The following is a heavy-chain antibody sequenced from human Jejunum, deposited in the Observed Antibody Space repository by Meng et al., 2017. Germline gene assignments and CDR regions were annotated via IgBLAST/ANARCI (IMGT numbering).Heavy chain of an antibody. CDR2: ISWSSGRI. V-gene: IGHV3-9*01. CDR3: AKEYYYGSGNYGAFDI. D-gene: IGHD3-10*01. J-gene: IGHJ3*02. Sequence: SLKISCAASGFTFDDYAMHWVRQAPGKGLEWVSGISWSSGRIGYADSVKGRFTISRDNAKNSLYLQMNSLRAEDTALYYCAKEYYYGSGNYGAFDIWGQGKMVTVSS. CDR1: GFTFDDYA.